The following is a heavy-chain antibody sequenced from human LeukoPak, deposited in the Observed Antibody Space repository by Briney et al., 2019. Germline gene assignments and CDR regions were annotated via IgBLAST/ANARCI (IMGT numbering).Heavy chain of an antibody. V-gene: IGHV4-38-2*02. J-gene: IGHJ6*03. Sequence: PSETLSLTCAVSGYSISSGYYWGWIRQPPGKGLEWIGSIYHSGSTYYNPSLKSRVTISVDTSKNQFSLKLSSVTAADTAVYYCARDRRYDFWSGEWEGHYYYMDVWGKGTTVTVSS. D-gene: IGHD3-3*01. CDR3: ARDRRYDFWSGEWEGHYYYMDV. CDR2: IYHSGST. CDR1: GYSISSGYY.